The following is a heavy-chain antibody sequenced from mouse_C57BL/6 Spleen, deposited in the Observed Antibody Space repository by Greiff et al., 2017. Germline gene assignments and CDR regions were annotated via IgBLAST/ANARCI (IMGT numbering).Heavy chain of an antibody. J-gene: IGHJ3*01. D-gene: IGHD1-1*01. CDR1: GYAFSSSW. CDR2: IYPGDGDT. CDR3: ARWGTTVVDGLFAY. V-gene: IGHV1-82*01. Sequence: QVQLKASGPELVKPGASVKISCKASGYAFSSSWMNWVKQRPGKGLEWIGRIYPGDGDTNYNGKFKGKATLTADKSSSTAYMQLSSLTSEDSAVYFCARWGTTVVDGLFAYWGQGTLVTVSA.